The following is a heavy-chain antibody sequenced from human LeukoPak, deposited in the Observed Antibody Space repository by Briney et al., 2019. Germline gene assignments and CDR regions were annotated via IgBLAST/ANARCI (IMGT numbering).Heavy chain of an antibody. CDR3: ARAYSPLDYFDY. J-gene: IGHJ4*02. CDR1: GGSLTSDSHY. D-gene: IGHD5-12*01. V-gene: IGHV4-61*02. CDR2: IYSIGSA. Sequence: PSDTLSLTCSVFGGSLTSDSHYWRWIRQPAGKGLEWIGRIYSIGSANYDPSLKSRVTISVDTSKNQFSLKLNSVTAADTAVYYCARAYSPLDYFDYWGQGTLVTVSS.